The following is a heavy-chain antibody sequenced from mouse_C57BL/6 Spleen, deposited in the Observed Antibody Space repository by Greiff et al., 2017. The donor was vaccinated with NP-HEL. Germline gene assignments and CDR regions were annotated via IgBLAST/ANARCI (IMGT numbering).Heavy chain of an antibody. CDR3: ARPGYWYFDV. J-gene: IGHJ1*03. Sequence: EVKVEESGGGLVKPGGSLKLSCAASGFTFSDYGMHWVRQAPEKGLEWVAYISSGSSTIYYADTVKGRFTISRDNAKNTLFLQMTSLRSEDTAMYYCARPGYWYFDVWGTGTTVTVSS. CDR2: ISSGSSTI. V-gene: IGHV5-17*01. CDR1: GFTFSDYG.